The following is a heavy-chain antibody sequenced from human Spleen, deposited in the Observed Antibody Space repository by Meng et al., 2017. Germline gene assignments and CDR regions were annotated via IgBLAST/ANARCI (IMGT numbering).Heavy chain of an antibody. J-gene: IGHJ4*02. CDR1: DYTFTGYV. D-gene: IGHD3-10*01. Sequence: QVYLVQSGAEVKKPGASVQVSCKSSDYTFTGYVVSWVRQAPGQGLEWMAWLGAHDGDTSHAPKFQGRVTVSADRPTATAYMELRSLRSDDTAVYYCARGTPGRSYSDYWGQGTLVTVSS. CDR2: LGAHDGDT. CDR3: ARGTPGRSYSDY. V-gene: IGHV1-18*01.